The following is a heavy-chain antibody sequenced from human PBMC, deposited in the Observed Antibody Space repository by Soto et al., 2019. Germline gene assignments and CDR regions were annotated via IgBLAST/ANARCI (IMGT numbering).Heavy chain of an antibody. J-gene: IGHJ4*02. Sequence: SVKVSCKASGGTFSSYTISWVRQAPGQGLEWMGRIIPILGIANYAQKFQGRVTITADKSTSTAYMELSSLRSEDTAVYYCARDPLGIKSSIDYWGQGTLVTVSS. CDR1: GGTFSSYT. D-gene: IGHD7-27*01. V-gene: IGHV1-69*04. CDR3: ARDPLGIKSSIDY. CDR2: IIPILGIA.